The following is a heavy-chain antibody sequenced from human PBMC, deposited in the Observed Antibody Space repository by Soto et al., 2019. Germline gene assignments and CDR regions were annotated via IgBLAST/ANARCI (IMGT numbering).Heavy chain of an antibody. V-gene: IGHV1-69*13. D-gene: IGHD6-19*01. CDR1: GGTFSSYA. CDR2: IIPIFGTA. CDR3: ARDPGRSGWPPC. J-gene: IGHJ4*02. Sequence: ASVKVSCKASGGTFSSYAISWVQQAPGQGLEWMGGIIPIFGTANYAQKFQGRVTITADESTSTAYMELSSLRSEDTAVYYCARDPGRSGWPPCWGQGTLVTVSS.